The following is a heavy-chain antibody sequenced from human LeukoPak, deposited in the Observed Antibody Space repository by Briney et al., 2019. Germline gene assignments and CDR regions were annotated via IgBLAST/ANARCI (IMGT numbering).Heavy chain of an antibody. CDR3: AKPEFTYYYDSSGYYFDY. V-gene: IGHV3-30*18. CDR1: GFTFSSYG. Sequence: GGSLRLSCAASGFTFSSYGMHWVRQAPGKGLEGVAVISYDGSNKYYADSVKGRFTISRDNSKNTLYLQMNSLRAEDTAVYYCAKPEFTYYYDSSGYYFDYWGQGTLVTVSS. CDR2: ISYDGSNK. D-gene: IGHD3-22*01. J-gene: IGHJ4*02.